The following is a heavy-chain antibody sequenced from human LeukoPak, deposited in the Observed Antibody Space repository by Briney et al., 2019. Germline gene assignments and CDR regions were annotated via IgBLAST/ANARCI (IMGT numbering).Heavy chain of an antibody. CDR2: ISYDVGKK. CDR3: AKDYSKTSYYGSGTYYRPNWFDP. Sequence: GGSLRLSCAASGFTFSSYGMHWVRQAPGKGLEWVAVISYDVGKKYYADSVKGRFTISRDNSKNTLYLQMNSLRAEDTAVYYCAKDYSKTSYYGSGTYYRPNWFDPWGQGTLVTVSS. V-gene: IGHV3-30*18. D-gene: IGHD3-10*01. CDR1: GFTFSSYG. J-gene: IGHJ5*02.